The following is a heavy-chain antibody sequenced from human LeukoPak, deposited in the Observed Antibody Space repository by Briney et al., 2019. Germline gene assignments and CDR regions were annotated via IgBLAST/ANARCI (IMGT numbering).Heavy chain of an antibody. CDR2: IYYSGST. Sequence: SETLSLTCTVSGGSISSSSYYWSWIRQPPGKGLEWIGYIYYSGSTNYNPSLKSRVTISVDTSKNQFSLKLSSVTAADTAVYYCARVITSYYDILTGYRNAFDIWGQGTMVTVSS. J-gene: IGHJ3*02. V-gene: IGHV4-61*01. D-gene: IGHD3-9*01. CDR1: GGSISSSSYY. CDR3: ARVITSYYDILTGYRNAFDI.